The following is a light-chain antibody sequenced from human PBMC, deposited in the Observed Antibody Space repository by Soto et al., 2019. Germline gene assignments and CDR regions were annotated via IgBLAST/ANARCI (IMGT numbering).Light chain of an antibody. CDR1: QGISSY. CDR2: YAF. CDR3: QQSSTAPLT. V-gene: IGKV1D-43*01. J-gene: IGKJ4*01. Sequence: AIRMTQSPFSLSASIGDRVTITCWASQGISSYLAWYQQKPPKAPKVFIYYAFTLEGGVPHRFRGSGSGTDYTLTISSLQPEDFATYHCQQSSTAPLTFGGGTKVDIK.